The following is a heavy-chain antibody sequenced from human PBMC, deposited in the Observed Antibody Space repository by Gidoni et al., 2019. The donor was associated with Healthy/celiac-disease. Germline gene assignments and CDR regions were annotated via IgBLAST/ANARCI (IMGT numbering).Heavy chain of an antibody. CDR3: AKDGTGGGPAAAARKYGMDV. Sequence: EVPLVESGGGLVQPGRSLRFSCAASGCTFDASAMHWVRQAPGKGLEWVSGISWNSGSIGDADAVKGRFTISRDNAKNSLYLQMNSLRAEDTALYYCAKDGTGGGPAAAARKYGMDVWGQGTTVTVSS. CDR2: ISWNSGSI. J-gene: IGHJ6*02. CDR1: GCTFDASA. D-gene: IGHD2-2*01. V-gene: IGHV3-9*01.